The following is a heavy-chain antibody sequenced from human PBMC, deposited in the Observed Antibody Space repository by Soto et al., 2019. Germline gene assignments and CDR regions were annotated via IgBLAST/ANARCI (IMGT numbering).Heavy chain of an antibody. J-gene: IGHJ4*01. CDR1: GVSIIDTSYY. V-gene: IGHV4-39*01. CDR3: ARQGSY. Sequence: PSETRSLTCNVSGVSIIDTSYYWGWIRQPPGKGLEWIGTIYFNGNTFYNPSLKSRLTISVDTSKNQISLRLTSVTAADTAVYYCARQGSYWGHGTLVTVSS. CDR2: IYFNGNT.